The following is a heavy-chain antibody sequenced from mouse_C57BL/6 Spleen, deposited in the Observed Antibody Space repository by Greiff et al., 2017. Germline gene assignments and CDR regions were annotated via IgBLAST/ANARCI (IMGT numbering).Heavy chain of an antibody. J-gene: IGHJ3*01. D-gene: IGHD2-3*01. CDR1: GFTINDYY. CDR2: IDPEDGDT. Sequence: VQLKESGAELVRPGASVKLSCTASGFTINDYYMHWVKQRPEQGLEWIGRIDPEDGDTEYAPKFQGKATMTADTSSNTAYLQLSSLTSEDTAVYYCTAHGYSFAYWGQGTLVTVSA. V-gene: IGHV14-1*01. CDR3: TAHGYSFAY.